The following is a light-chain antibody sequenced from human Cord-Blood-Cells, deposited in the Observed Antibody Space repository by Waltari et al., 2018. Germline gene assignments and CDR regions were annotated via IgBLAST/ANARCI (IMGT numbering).Light chain of an antibody. CDR1: QSVSSN. V-gene: IGKV3-15*01. CDR3: QQYNNWPRT. J-gene: IGKJ1*01. CDR2: GAS. Sequence: DIVMTQSPATLSVSPGERDTLSCRASQSVSSNLAWYQQKPGQAPRLLIYGASTRATGIPARFSGSGSGTEFTLTISSLQSEDFAVYYCQQYNNWPRTFGQGTKVEIK.